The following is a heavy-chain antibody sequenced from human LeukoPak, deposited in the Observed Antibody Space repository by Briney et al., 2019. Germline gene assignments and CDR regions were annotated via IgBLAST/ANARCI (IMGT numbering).Heavy chain of an antibody. J-gene: IGHJ4*02. V-gene: IGHV3-43*01. Sequence: PGGSLRLSCAASGFTFDDYTMHWVRQAPGKGLEWVSLITYDAGSTFYADSVKGRFTISRDNRKKSLYLQMHSLRTEDTALYYCATERQKYFDYWGQGTLVTVSS. CDR3: ATERQKYFDY. CDR2: ITYDAGST. CDR1: GFTFDDYT.